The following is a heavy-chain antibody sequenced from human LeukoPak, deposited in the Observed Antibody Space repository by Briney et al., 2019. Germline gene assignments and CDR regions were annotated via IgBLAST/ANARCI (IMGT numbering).Heavy chain of an antibody. CDR1: GYTFTTYG. Sequence: ASVKVSCKASGYTFTTYGISWVRQAPGQGLEWMGWISAYNGNTNYAQNLQGRVTMTTDTSTSTAYMELRSLRFDDTAVYYCARADGVTTAAHYWGQGTLVTVSS. CDR2: ISAYNGNT. J-gene: IGHJ4*02. V-gene: IGHV1-18*01. CDR3: ARADGVTTAAHY. D-gene: IGHD4-17*01.